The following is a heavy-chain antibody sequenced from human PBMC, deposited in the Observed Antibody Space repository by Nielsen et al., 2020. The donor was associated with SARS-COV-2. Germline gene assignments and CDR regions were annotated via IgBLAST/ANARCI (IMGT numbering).Heavy chain of an antibody. V-gene: IGHV4-59*01. CDR2: IYYSGST. Sequence: SETLSLTCTVSGGSISSYYWSWIRQPPGKGLEWIGYIYYSGSTNYNPSLKSRVTISVDTSKNQFSLKLSSVTAADTAVYYCARDAGYSYGSLFDYWGQGTLVTVSS. CDR3: ARDAGYSYGSLFDY. CDR1: GGSISSYY. D-gene: IGHD5-18*01. J-gene: IGHJ4*02.